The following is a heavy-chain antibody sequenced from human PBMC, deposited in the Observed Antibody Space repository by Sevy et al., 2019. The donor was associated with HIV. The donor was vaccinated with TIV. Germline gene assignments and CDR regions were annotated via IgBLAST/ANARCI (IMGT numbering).Heavy chain of an antibody. V-gene: IGHV1-18*01. Sequence: ASVKVSCKASGYTFTSYGITWVRQAPGQGLEWMGWISNYNSNRNSAQKFQDRVTMTTDTSTSTAYMELISLRKDDTAVYYCARGVSVVATTGVWFDPWGQGTLVTVSS. CDR2: ISNYNSNR. D-gene: IGHD5-12*01. CDR3: ARGVSVVATTGVWFDP. J-gene: IGHJ5*02. CDR1: GYTFTSYG.